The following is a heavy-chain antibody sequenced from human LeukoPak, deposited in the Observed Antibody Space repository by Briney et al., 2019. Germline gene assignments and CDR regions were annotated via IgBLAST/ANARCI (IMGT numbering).Heavy chain of an antibody. Sequence: PGGSLRLSCAASGFTFSSYSMNWVRQAPGKGLEWVSSISSSSSYIYYADSVKGRFTISRDNAKNSLYLQMNSLRAEDTAVYYCARDSGLYYYYYMDVWGKGTTVTISS. CDR3: ARDSGLYYYYYMDV. V-gene: IGHV3-21*01. CDR2: ISSSSSYI. D-gene: IGHD5-12*01. CDR1: GFTFSSYS. J-gene: IGHJ6*03.